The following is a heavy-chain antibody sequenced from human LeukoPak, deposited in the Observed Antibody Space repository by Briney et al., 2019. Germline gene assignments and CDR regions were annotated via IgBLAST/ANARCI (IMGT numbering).Heavy chain of an antibody. J-gene: IGHJ3*02. V-gene: IGHV3-48*01. CDR1: GFTFSSYS. CDR3: ARGDGFDI. CDR2: ISSRSSTI. Sequence: GGSLRLSCAVSGFTFSSYSINWVRQAPGKGLEWVSYISSRSSTIHYADSVKGRFTISRDNAKNSLYPQMNSLRAEDTAVYYCARGDGFDIWGQGTMVTVSS.